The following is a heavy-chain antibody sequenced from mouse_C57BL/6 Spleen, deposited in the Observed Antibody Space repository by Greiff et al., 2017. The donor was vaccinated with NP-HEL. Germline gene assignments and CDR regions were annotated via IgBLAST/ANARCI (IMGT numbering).Heavy chain of an antibody. J-gene: IGHJ3*01. V-gene: IGHV3-6*01. CDR3: AREDDLFAY. CDR1: GYSITSGYY. Sequence: EVQLQQSGPGLVKPSQSLSLPCSVTGYSITSGYYWNWIRQFPGNKLEWMGYISYDGSNNYNPSLKNRISITRDTSKNQFFLKLNSVTTEDTATYYCAREDDLFAYWGQGTLVTVSA. CDR2: ISYDGSN. D-gene: IGHD2-3*01.